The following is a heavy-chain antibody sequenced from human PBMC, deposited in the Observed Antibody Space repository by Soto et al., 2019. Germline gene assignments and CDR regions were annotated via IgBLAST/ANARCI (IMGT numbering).Heavy chain of an antibody. J-gene: IGHJ4*02. D-gene: IGHD6-19*01. Sequence: SETLSLTCAVYGGSFSGYYWSWIRQPPGKGLEWIGEINHSGGTNYNPSLKSRVTISVDTSKNQFSLKLSSVTAADTAVYYCARSPGISSGFFDYWGQGTLVTVSS. CDR1: GGSFSGYY. CDR3: ARSPGISSGFFDY. V-gene: IGHV4-34*01. CDR2: INHSGGT.